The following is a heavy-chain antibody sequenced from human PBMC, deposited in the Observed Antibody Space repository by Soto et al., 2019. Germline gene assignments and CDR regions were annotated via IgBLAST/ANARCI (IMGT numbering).Heavy chain of an antibody. D-gene: IGHD6-13*01. CDR1: GGTFSSYA. CDR2: IIPIFGTA. Sequence: QVQLVQSGAEVKKPGSSVKVSCKASGGTFSSYAIGWVRQAPGQGLEWMGGIIPIFGTANYAQKFQGRVTITADESTSTAYMELSSLRSEDTAVYYCATPQPGIASAEFDYWGQGTLVTVSS. J-gene: IGHJ4*02. CDR3: ATPQPGIASAEFDY. V-gene: IGHV1-69*12.